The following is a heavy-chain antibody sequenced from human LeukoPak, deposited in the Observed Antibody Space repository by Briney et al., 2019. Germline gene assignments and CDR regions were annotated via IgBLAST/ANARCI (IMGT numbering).Heavy chain of an antibody. CDR2: TYHSGST. CDR3: ASSLTIFVVVPFDY. CDR1: GYSISSGYY. J-gene: IGHJ4*02. Sequence: SETLSLTCAVSGYSISSGYYWGWIRQPPGKGLEWIGSTYHSGSTYYNPSLKSRVTISVDTSKNQFSLKLSSVTAADTAVYYCASSLTIFVVVPFDYWGQGTLVTVSS. V-gene: IGHV4-38-2*01. D-gene: IGHD3-3*01.